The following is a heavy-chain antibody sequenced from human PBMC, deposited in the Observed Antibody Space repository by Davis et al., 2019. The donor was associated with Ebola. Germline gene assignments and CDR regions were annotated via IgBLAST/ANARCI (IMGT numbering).Heavy chain of an antibody. CDR3: AKDMVEYYYGSGSYSYVMDV. Sequence: GESLKISCAASGFTFSDYYMSWIRQAPGKGLEWVSYISSSGSTIYYADSVKGRFTISRDNAKNSLYLQMNSLRAEDTALYYCAKDMVEYYYGSGSYSYVMDVWGQGTTVTVSS. CDR1: GFTFSDYY. J-gene: IGHJ6*02. V-gene: IGHV3-11*01. CDR2: ISSSGSTI. D-gene: IGHD3-10*01.